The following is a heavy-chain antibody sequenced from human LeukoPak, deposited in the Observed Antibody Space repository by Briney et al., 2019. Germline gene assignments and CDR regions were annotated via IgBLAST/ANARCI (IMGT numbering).Heavy chain of an antibody. Sequence: GASVKVSCKVSGYTLTELSMHWVRQAPGKGLEWMGGFDPEDGETIYAQKFQGRVTMTKDTSTDTAYMELSSLRSEDTAVYYCATAADIVATIPFGYWGEGTLGTVSS. CDR3: ATAADIVATIPFGY. D-gene: IGHD5-12*01. J-gene: IGHJ4*02. CDR2: FDPEDGET. CDR1: GYTLTELS. V-gene: IGHV1-24*01.